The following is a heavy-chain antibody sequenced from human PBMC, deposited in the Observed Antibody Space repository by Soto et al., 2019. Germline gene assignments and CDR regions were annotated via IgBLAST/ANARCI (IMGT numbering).Heavy chain of an antibody. J-gene: IGHJ6*02. Sequence: QVQLQESGPGLVKPSETLSLTCTVSGGSISSANYYWSWIRQHPGKGLEWIGHIYYSGSSYYNPSLRSRVTISVDTSKNQFSLQLSSVTVADTAVYYCARDSGVAVGSTRYYYGMDVWGQGTTVTVSS. CDR3: ARDSGVAVGSTRYYYGMDV. CDR2: IYYSGSS. D-gene: IGHD2-15*01. CDR1: GGSISSANYY. V-gene: IGHV4-31*03.